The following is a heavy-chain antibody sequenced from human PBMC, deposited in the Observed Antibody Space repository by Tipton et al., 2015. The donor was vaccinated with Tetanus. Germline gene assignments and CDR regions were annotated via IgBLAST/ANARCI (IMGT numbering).Heavy chain of an antibody. CDR1: GFTFSDYY. Sequence: SLRLSCAASGFTFSDYYMSWIRQAPGKGLEWVSYISSSSSYTNYADSVKGRSTISRDNAKNSLYLQMNSLRAEDTAVYYCARERGGLKSGGWFDPWGQGTLVTVSS. J-gene: IGHJ5*02. CDR2: ISSSSSYT. D-gene: IGHD3-10*01. V-gene: IGHV3-11*06. CDR3: ARERGGLKSGGWFDP.